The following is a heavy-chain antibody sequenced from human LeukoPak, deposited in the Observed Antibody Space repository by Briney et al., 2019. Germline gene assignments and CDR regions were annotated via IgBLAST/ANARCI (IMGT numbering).Heavy chain of an antibody. CDR3: ASSSRIQLWLPTYYYYHMDV. V-gene: IGHV1-69*04. Sequence: ASVKVSCKASGGTFSSYAISWVRQAPGQGLEWMGRIIPILGIANYAQKFQGRVTITADKSTSTAYMELSSLRSEDTAVYYCASSSRIQLWLPTYYYYHMDVWGKGTTVTVSS. CDR2: IIPILGIA. J-gene: IGHJ6*03. CDR1: GGTFSSYA. D-gene: IGHD5-18*01.